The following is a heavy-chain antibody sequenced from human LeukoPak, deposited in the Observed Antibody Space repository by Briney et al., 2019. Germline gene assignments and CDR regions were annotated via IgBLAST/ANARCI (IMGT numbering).Heavy chain of an antibody. Sequence: ASVKVSCKASGGTFSSYAISWVRQAPGQGLEWMGGIIPIFGTANYAQKFQGRVTITADKSTSTAYMELSSLRSEDTAVYYCARRYCSGGSCYHDASDIWGQGTMVTVSS. CDR2: IIPIFGTA. CDR3: ARRYCSGGSCYHDASDI. D-gene: IGHD2-15*01. V-gene: IGHV1-69*06. CDR1: GGTFSSYA. J-gene: IGHJ3*02.